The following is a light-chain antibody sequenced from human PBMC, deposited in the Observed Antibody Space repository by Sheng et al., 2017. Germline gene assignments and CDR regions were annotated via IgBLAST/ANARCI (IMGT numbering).Light chain of an antibody. CDR1: QSVSSNY. CDR3: QQDAVSHIT. Sequence: ELVLTQFPGTLSLSPGERATLSCRASQSVSSNYLAWYQQKPGQAPRLLIYGAFTRATGIPDRFSGSASGTDFTLAISRLEPEDFAVYYCQQDAVSHITFGGGTKVEIK. V-gene: IGKV3-20*01. CDR2: GAF. J-gene: IGKJ4*01.